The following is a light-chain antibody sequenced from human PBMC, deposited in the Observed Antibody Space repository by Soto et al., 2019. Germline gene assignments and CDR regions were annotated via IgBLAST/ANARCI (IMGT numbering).Light chain of an antibody. V-gene: IGKV3-11*01. Sequence: EIVLTQSPATLSLSPGERATLSCRASQSVSSYLAWYQQKPGQAPRLLIYDASSRATGIAARFSGSGSGTDFTLTISSLEPEDFAVYYCQQRSNWLYTFGQGTKLEIK. CDR2: DAS. CDR3: QQRSNWLYT. J-gene: IGKJ2*01. CDR1: QSVSSY.